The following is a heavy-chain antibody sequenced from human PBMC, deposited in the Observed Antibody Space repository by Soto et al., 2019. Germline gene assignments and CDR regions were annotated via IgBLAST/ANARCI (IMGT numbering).Heavy chain of an antibody. D-gene: IGHD3-3*01. J-gene: IGHJ6*03. CDR1: GFTFSSYW. Sequence: GGSLRLSCAASGFTFSSYWMSWVRQAPGKGLEWVANIKQDGSEKYYVDSVKGRFTISRDNAKNSLYLQMNSLRAEDTAVYYCARVEDFWSGYTENYYYYMDVWGKGTTVTVSS. CDR2: IKQDGSEK. CDR3: ARVEDFWSGYTENYYYYMDV. V-gene: IGHV3-7*01.